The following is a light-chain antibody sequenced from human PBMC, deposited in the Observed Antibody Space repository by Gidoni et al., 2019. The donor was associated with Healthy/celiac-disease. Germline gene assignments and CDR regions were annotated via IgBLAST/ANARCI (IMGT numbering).Light chain of an antibody. Sequence: DIQLTQSPSSLSASVGDRVTITCRASQSISSYLNWYQQKPGKAPKLLIYAASSLQSGVPSRFSGSGAGTDFTLISSSLQPEDVVTYYRQQSYSTPFTFXPXTKVDIK. J-gene: IGKJ3*01. V-gene: IGKV1-39*01. CDR3: QQSYSTPFT. CDR2: AAS. CDR1: QSISSY.